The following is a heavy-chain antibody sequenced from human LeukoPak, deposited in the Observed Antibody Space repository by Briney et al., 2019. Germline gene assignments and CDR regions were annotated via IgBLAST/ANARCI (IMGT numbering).Heavy chain of an antibody. Sequence: PSETLSLTCSVSGYSISSGYYWAWIRQPPGKGLEGIGSIYHSGSTYYNPSLKSRVTISVDTSKNQFSLKLSSVTAADTAVYYCARDMNHSGYDLPFHYWGQGTLVTVSS. CDR3: ARDMNHSGYDLPFHY. CDR2: IYHSGST. CDR1: GYSISSGYY. D-gene: IGHD5-12*01. V-gene: IGHV4-38-2*02. J-gene: IGHJ4*02.